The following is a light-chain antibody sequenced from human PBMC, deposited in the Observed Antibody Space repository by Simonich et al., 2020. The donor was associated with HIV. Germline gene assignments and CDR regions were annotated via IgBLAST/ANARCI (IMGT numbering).Light chain of an antibody. Sequence: QSALTQPASVSGSPGQSITISCTGISSDVGSYNLVSWYQQHPGKAPKLMIYEGSKRPSGVSNRFSGSKSGNTASLTISGLQAEDEADYYCSSYTSSSTRVFGGGTKLTVL. V-gene: IGLV2-14*02. J-gene: IGLJ3*02. CDR1: SSDVGSYNL. CDR2: EGS. CDR3: SSYTSSSTRV.